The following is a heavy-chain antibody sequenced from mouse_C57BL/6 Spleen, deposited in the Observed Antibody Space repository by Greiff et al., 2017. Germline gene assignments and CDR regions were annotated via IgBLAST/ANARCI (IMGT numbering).Heavy chain of an antibody. CDR3: TRNTHDGYFDD. CDR2: IDPETGGT. J-gene: IGHJ2*01. Sequence: QVQLKESGAELVRPGASVTLSCKASGYTFTDYEMHWVKQTPVHGLEWIGAIDPETGGTAYNQKFKGKAILTADKSSSTAYMELRSLTSEDSAVYYCTRNTHDGYFDDWGQGTTLTVSS. V-gene: IGHV1-15*01. D-gene: IGHD2-3*01. CDR1: GYTFTDYE.